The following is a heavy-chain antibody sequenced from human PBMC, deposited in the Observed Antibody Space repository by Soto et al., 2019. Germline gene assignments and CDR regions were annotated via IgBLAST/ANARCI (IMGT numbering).Heavy chain of an antibody. CDR1: GDSISSSTYY. V-gene: IGHV4-39*02. J-gene: IGHJ5*02. CDR3: ARRSNWNDGWFDP. Sequence: QLQLQESGPGLVKPSETLSLTCTVSGDSISSSTYYWGWIRQPPGKGLEWIGSIYYSGITYYNPSLKSRVTISVDTSKNHFYLGLSSVTAADAAMYYCARRSNWNDGWFDPWGQGPLVTVSS. CDR2: IYYSGIT. D-gene: IGHD1-20*01.